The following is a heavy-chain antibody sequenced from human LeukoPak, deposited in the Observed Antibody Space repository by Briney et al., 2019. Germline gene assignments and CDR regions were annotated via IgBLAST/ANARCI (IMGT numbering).Heavy chain of an antibody. J-gene: IGHJ4*02. CDR1: GYTFVNYG. CDR2: INTYNGNT. D-gene: IGHD3-3*01. Sequence: ASVKVSCKASGYTFVNYGISWVRQAPGQGLECMGWINTYNGNTNYAQNLQGRVTMTTDTSTTTVYMDLRSLRSDDTAVYYCARALVKYGNSGYYTFDHWGQGTPVTVSS. V-gene: IGHV1-18*01. CDR3: ARALVKYGNSGYYTFDH.